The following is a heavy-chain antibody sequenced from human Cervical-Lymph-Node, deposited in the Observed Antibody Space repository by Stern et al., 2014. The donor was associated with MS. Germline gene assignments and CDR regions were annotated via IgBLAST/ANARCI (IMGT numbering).Heavy chain of an antibody. J-gene: IGHJ4*02. CDR3: ANNIVATQDFDY. D-gene: IGHD5-12*01. CDR1: GFTFSSYA. CDR2: ISCSGGST. V-gene: IGHV3-23*04. Sequence: VQLVQSGGGLVQHGGSLRLSCAAAGFTFSSYAMSWVRQAPGKGLEWVSAISCSGGSTYYADSVKGRFTISRDNSKNTLYLQMNSLRAEDTAVYYCANNIVATQDFDYWGQGTLVTVSS.